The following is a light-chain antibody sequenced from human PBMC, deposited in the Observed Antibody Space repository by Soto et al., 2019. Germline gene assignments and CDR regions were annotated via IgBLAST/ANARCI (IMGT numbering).Light chain of an antibody. Sequence: IVMTQSPANLSVSPGERATLSCRASQNVLSNLAWYQQKPGQAPRLLIYGASTRATGLPARFSGSGSGAEFTLTISSLQSEDFAVYYCQHYNNGPRFGQGTKVDIK. V-gene: IGKV3-15*01. CDR2: GAS. J-gene: IGKJ1*01. CDR3: QHYNNGPR. CDR1: QNVLSN.